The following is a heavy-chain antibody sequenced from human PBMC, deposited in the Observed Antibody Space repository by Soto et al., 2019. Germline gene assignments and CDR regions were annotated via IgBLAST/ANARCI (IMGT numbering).Heavy chain of an antibody. CDR3: ATRSGGGGAFDF. V-gene: IGHV3-48*03. D-gene: IGHD3-10*01. J-gene: IGHJ3*01. CDR1: GLTFSNYE. Sequence: GGSLRLSCAASGLTFSNYEMNWVRQAPGKGLEWVSYIGRGGTTTYYADSLKGRFTISRDNAKNSLYLQMNSLRAEDTAVYYCATRSGGGGAFDFWGQGTMVTVSS. CDR2: IGRGGTTT.